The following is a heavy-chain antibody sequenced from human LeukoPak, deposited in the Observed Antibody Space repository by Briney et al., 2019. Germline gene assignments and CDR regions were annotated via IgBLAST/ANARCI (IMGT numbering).Heavy chain of an antibody. CDR3: ARDRFGRDGYNTYDY. Sequence: GGSLRLSCAASGFIFSDFYMSWIRQAPGKGLEWISYSSSSSLYINYADSVKGRFTIFRDNAKNSLYLQMNSLRAEDTAIYYCARDRFGRDGYNTYDYWGQGTLVTVSS. CDR2: SSSSSLYI. V-gene: IGHV3-11*05. CDR1: GFIFSDFY. J-gene: IGHJ4*02. D-gene: IGHD5-24*01.